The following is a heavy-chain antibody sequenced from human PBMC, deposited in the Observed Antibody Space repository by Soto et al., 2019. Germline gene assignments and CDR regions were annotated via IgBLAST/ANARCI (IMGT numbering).Heavy chain of an antibody. CDR1: GGSISTSNW. CDR3: ARLNGYCVSTSCHGYYGMDV. CDR2: VYRTGST. J-gene: IGHJ6*02. D-gene: IGHD2-2*03. V-gene: IGHV4-4*02. Sequence: SETLSLTCAVSGGSISTSNWWSWVRQPPGKGLEWIGEVYRTGSTNYNPSLESRLTISVDKSKNQFSLKLTSVTAADTAVYYCARLNGYCVSTSCHGYYGMDVWGQGTTVTVSS.